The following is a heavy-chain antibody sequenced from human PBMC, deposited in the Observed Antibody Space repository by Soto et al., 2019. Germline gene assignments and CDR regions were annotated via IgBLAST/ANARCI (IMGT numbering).Heavy chain of an antibody. CDR1: GGSISSYY. Sequence: SETLSLTCTVSGGSISSYYWSWIRQPPGKGLEWIGYIYYSGSTNYNPSLKSRVTISVDTSKNQFSLKLSSVTAADTVVYYCARDGYNLLDPWGQGTLVTVSS. V-gene: IGHV4-59*01. D-gene: IGHD5-12*01. CDR3: ARDGYNLLDP. J-gene: IGHJ5*02. CDR2: IYYSGST.